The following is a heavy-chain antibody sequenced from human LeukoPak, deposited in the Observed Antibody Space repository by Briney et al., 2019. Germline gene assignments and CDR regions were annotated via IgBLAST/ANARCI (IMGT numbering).Heavy chain of an antibody. D-gene: IGHD3-10*01. CDR2: MNPNSGNT. V-gene: IGHV1-8*01. Sequence: ASVKVSCKASGYTFTSYDINWVRQATGQGLEWMGWMNPNSGNTGYAQKFQGRVTMTRNTSISTAYMELSSLRSEDTAVYYCASGVWFGELYSWFDPWGQGTLVTVSS. CDR1: GYTFTSYD. CDR3: ASGVWFGELYSWFDP. J-gene: IGHJ5*02.